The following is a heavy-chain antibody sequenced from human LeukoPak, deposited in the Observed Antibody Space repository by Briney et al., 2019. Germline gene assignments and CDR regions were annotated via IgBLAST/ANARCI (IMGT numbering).Heavy chain of an antibody. J-gene: IGHJ4*02. CDR2: ILPMFGSP. CDR1: GGTFSTYS. CDR3: ARWAGSCTANNCYMPLDY. Sequence: SVTVSCKASGGTFSTYSINWVRQAPGQGLEWMGGILPMFGSPNYAQKFQGRVTITADASTSTAYMELRSLTSGDTAVYFCARWAGSCTANNCYMPLDYWGQGTLVTVSS. V-gene: IGHV1-69*13. D-gene: IGHD1-1*01.